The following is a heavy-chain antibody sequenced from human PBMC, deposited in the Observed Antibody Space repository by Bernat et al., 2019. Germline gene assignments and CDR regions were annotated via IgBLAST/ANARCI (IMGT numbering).Heavy chain of an antibody. J-gene: IGHJ4*02. V-gene: IGHV3-15*01. CDR2: IKSKTDGGTT. CDR1: GFTFSNAW. D-gene: IGHD2-15*01. Sequence: EVQLVESGGGLLKPGGSLRLSCAASGFTFSNAWMSWVRQAPGKGLEWVGRIKSKTDGGTTDYAAPVKGRFTISRDDSKNTLFLQMNSLKTEDTAVYYCTKDLPGRRRGSRDYWGQGTLVTVSS. CDR3: TKDLPGRRRGSRDY.